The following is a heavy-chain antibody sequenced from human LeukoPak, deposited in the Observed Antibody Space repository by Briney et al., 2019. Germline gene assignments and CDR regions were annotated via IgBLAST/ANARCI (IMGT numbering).Heavy chain of an antibody. Sequence: GGSLRLSCAASGFTFSGSAMHWVRKASWKGLEWVGRIRSKANSYATAYAASVKGRFTISRDDSKNTAYLQMNSLKTEDTAVYYCTRHDHYTVGVEGFDYWGQGTLVTVSS. CDR2: IRSKANSYAT. CDR3: TRHDHYTVGVEGFDY. J-gene: IGHJ4*02. CDR1: GFTFSGSA. V-gene: IGHV3-73*01. D-gene: IGHD3-16*01.